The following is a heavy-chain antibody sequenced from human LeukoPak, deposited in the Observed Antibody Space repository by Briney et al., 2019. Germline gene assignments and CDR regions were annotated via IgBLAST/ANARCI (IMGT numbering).Heavy chain of an antibody. CDR2: VSASGSAT. Sequence: GGSLRLSFAAPGFTFSSSTMKWVRQAPGKGLEWVSYVSASGSATYYGDSVKGRFTISRDNAKNSVYMQMNSLRDEDTAVYYCARISGLGAREYLDHWGQGTLVTVSS. CDR3: ARISGLGAREYLDH. D-gene: IGHD2/OR15-2a*01. J-gene: IGHJ4*02. V-gene: IGHV3-48*02. CDR1: GFTFSSST.